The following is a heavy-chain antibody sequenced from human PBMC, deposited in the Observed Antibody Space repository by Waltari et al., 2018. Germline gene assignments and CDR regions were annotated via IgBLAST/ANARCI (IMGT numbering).Heavy chain of an antibody. V-gene: IGHV3-30-3*01. CDR1: GCTLNSFA. J-gene: IGHJ4*02. Sequence: QVQLVESGGGVVQPAMSLRLSWAVSGCTLNSFAMHWVRHATGRGLEWVALLSYDGSYEYYAHSVKVRFTISRDNPKNTLYLQMNSLKPEDTAVYYCARGAYYDFLWFFDSWGQGTLVTVSS. CDR3: ARGAYYDFLWFFDS. CDR2: LSYDGSYE. D-gene: IGHD3-3*01.